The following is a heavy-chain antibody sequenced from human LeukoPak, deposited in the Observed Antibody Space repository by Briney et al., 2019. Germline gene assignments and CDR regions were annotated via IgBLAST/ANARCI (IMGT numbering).Heavy chain of an antibody. V-gene: IGHV3-33*01. D-gene: IGHD6-25*01. J-gene: IGHJ6*02. CDR2: IWYDGSNK. CDR3: ARDRSSAAHYYYYGMDV. Sequence: PGRSLRLSCAAPGFTFSSYGMPWVRQAPGKGLEGVAVIWYDGSNKYYADSVKGRFTISRDNSKNTLYLQMNSLRAEDTAVYYCARDRSSAAHYYYYGMDVWGQGTTVTVSS. CDR1: GFTFSSYG.